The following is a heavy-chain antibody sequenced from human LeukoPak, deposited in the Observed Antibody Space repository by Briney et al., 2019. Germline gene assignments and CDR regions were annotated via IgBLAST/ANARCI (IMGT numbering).Heavy chain of an antibody. CDR2: ISAYNGNT. CDR1: GYTFTSYG. Sequence: ALVKVSCKASGYTFTSYGISWVRQAPGQGLERMGWISAYNGNTNYAQKLQGRVTMTTDTSTSTAYMELRSLRSDDTAVYYCARDRAARPGNWFDPWGQGTLVTVSS. V-gene: IGHV1-18*01. D-gene: IGHD6-6*01. CDR3: ARDRAARPGNWFDP. J-gene: IGHJ5*02.